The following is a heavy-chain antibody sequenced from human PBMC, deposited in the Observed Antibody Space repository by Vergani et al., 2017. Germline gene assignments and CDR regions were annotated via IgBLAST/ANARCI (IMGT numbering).Heavy chain of an antibody. CDR2: ISSSGSTI. Sequence: VQVVESGGGLVQPGGSLRLSCAASGFIFSDHYMSWIRQAPGKGLEWVSYISSSGSTIYYADSVKGRFTISRDNAKNSLYLQMNSLRAEDTAVYYCARDQAVEVVASPYYYYGMDVWGQGTTVTVSS. CDR1: GFIFSDHY. J-gene: IGHJ6*02. CDR3: ARDQAVEVVASPYYYYGMDV. D-gene: IGHD2-15*01. V-gene: IGHV3-11*04.